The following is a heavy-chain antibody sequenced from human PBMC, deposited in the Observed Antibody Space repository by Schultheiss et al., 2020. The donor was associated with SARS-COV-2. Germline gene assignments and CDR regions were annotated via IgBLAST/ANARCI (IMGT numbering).Heavy chain of an antibody. Sequence: GGSLRLSCAASGFTFSSYWMSWVRQAPGKGLEWVANIKQDGSEKYYVDSVKGRFTISRDNAKNSLYLQMNSLRAEDTAVYYCARARYNWHSGWFDPWGQGTLVTAPQ. V-gene: IGHV3-7*03. J-gene: IGHJ5*02. CDR2: IKQDGSEK. CDR1: GFTFSSYW. CDR3: ARARYNWHSGWFDP. D-gene: IGHD1-7*01.